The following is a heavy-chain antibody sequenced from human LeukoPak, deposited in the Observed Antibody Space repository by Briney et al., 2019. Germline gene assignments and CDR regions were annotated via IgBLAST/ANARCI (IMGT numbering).Heavy chain of an antibody. CDR1: GGSISSGSYY. D-gene: IGHD1-26*01. V-gene: IGHV4-61*02. CDR3: ANLVGADYFDY. Sequence: PSQTLSLTCTVSGGSISSGSYYWSWIRQPAGKGLEWIGRIYTSGSTNYNPSLKSRVTISVDTSKNQFSLKLSSVTAADTAVYYCANLVGADYFDYWGQGTLVTVSS. J-gene: IGHJ4*02. CDR2: IYTSGST.